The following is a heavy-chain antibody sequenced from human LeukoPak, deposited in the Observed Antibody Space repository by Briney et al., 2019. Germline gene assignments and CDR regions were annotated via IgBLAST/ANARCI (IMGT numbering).Heavy chain of an antibody. D-gene: IGHD6-19*01. V-gene: IGHV3-30-3*01. CDR2: ISYDGSNK. Sequence: GGSLRLSCAASGFPFSSYAMQWVRQAPGKGLEWVAVISYDGSNKYYADSVKGRFTISRDNSKNTLYLQMNSLRTEDTAVYYCVRVSSGWYSHLGYWGQGTLVTVSS. CDR3: VRVSSGWYSHLGY. J-gene: IGHJ4*02. CDR1: GFPFSSYA.